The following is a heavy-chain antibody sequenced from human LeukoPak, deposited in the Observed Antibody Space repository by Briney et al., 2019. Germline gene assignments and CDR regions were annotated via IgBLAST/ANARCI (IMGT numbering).Heavy chain of an antibody. CDR2: LNPSSGST. Sequence: ASVKVSCKASGYTFTNYYMHRVRQAPGQGLEWMGILNPSSGSTAYAQKFQGRVTMTRDTSTSTVYMELSSLRSEDTAVYYRARDEATGWFDPWGQGTLVIVFS. V-gene: IGHV1-46*01. CDR1: GYTFTNYY. CDR3: ARDEATGWFDP. J-gene: IGHJ5*02. D-gene: IGHD5-24*01.